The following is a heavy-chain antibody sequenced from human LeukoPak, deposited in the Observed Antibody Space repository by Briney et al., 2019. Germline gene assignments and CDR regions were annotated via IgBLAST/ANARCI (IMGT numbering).Heavy chain of an antibody. J-gene: IGHJ3*02. CDR3: ARDPNGDYVGAFEM. Sequence: PGRSLRLSCAASGFIFNDFAMHWVRQVPGKGLEWVSGIDWSGGDVAYADSVKGRFTISRDNAKNTLFLQMNNMRAEDTAVYYCARDPNGDYVGAFEMWGPGTKVTVS. D-gene: IGHD4-17*01. CDR1: GFIFNDFA. CDR2: IDWSGGDV. V-gene: IGHV3-9*01.